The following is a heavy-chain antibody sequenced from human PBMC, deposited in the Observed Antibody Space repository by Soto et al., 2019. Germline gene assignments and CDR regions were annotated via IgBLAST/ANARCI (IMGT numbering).Heavy chain of an antibody. CDR2: IKSKTDGGTT. Sequence: PVGSLRLSGAASGFPFSNAWMSWVCQARGKGLEWVGRIKSKTDGGTTDYAAPVKGRFTIARDDSKNTLYLQMNSLKTEDTAVYYCTTDVDIVATIDPYNLDYWGQGTLVTVST. J-gene: IGHJ4*02. V-gene: IGHV3-15*01. D-gene: IGHD5-12*01. CDR3: TTDVDIVATIDPYNLDY. CDR1: GFPFSNAW.